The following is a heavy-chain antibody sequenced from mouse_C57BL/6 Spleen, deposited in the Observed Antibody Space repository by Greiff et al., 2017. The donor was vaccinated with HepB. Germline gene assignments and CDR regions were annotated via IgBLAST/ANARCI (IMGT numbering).Heavy chain of an antibody. CDR2: ISDGGSYT. D-gene: IGHD4-1*01. J-gene: IGHJ3*01. CDR1: GFTFSSYA. CDR3: ARSAGGAY. Sequence: EVKLMESGGGLVKPGGSLKLSCAASGFTFSSYAMSWVRQTPEKRLEWVATISDGGSYTYYPDNVKGRFTISRDNAKNNLYLQMSHLKSEDTAMYYCARSAGGAYWGQGTLVTVSA. V-gene: IGHV5-4*03.